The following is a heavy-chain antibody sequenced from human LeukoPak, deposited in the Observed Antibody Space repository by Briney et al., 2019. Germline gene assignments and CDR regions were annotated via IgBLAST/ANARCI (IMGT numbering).Heavy chain of an antibody. J-gene: IGHJ4*02. Sequence: GRSLRLSCAASGFTFSSYAMHWVRQAPGKGLEWVAVISYDGSNKYYADSVKGRFTISRDNSKNTLYLQMNSLRAEDTAVYCCARRHKLEPPRAGYYFDYWGQGTLVTVSS. CDR1: GFTFSSYA. D-gene: IGHD1-14*01. CDR3: ARRHKLEPPRAGYYFDY. V-gene: IGHV3-30-3*01. CDR2: ISYDGSNK.